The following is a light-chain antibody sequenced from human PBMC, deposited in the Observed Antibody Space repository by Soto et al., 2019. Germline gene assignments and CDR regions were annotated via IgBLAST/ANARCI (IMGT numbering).Light chain of an antibody. V-gene: IGLV2-14*01. CDR3: SSYTTSSTHWV. Sequence: QSVLTQPASVSGSPGQSITISCTGTSSDVGGYNYVSWYQQHPGKAPKLRIYEVSNRPSGVSNRFSGSKSGNTASLTISGLQAEDEADYYCSSYTTSSTHWVFGGGTKVTVL. CDR2: EVS. CDR1: SSDVGGYNY. J-gene: IGLJ3*02.